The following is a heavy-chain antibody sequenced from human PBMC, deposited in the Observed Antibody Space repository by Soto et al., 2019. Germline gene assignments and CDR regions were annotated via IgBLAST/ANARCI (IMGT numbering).Heavy chain of an antibody. CDR2: SRNKAKSYST. J-gene: IGHJ4*02. CDR3: TRVSVSGEINLFDY. Sequence: PGGSLRLSCAVSGFTFSDHYMDWVRQAPGKGLEWVGRSRNKAKSYSTEYAASVKGRFTVSRDDSKNSLFLQMDSLKTEDTAVYYCTRVSVSGEINLFDYWGQGILVTVSS. D-gene: IGHD3-10*02. CDR1: GFTFSDHY. V-gene: IGHV3-72*01.